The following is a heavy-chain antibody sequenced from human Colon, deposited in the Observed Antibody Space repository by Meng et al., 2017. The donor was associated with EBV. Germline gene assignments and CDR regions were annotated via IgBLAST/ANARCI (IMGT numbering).Heavy chain of an antibody. J-gene: IGHJ4*02. V-gene: IGHV4-4*02. Sequence: QVLLQWSGPGLVKPSGTLALTCAGPGGSLSSRNWWSWVRQPSGKGLEWIGEIYHSGSTNYNPSLKSRVTISVDESKNQFSLRLSSVTAADTAVYYCARVGAYCGGDCYHPRWGQGTLVTVSS. CDR1: GGSLSSRNW. CDR3: ARVGAYCGGDCYHPR. CDR2: IYHSGST. D-gene: IGHD2-21*02.